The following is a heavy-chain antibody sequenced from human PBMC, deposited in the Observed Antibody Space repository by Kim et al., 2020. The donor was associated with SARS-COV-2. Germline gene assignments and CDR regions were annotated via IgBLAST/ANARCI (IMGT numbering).Heavy chain of an antibody. CDR3: ATETYGSGVYYNV. J-gene: IGHJ4*02. Sequence: YNPSLKSRVTRSLDTSNNQFPLRLTSVTAADSAVYYCATETYGSGVYYNVWGRGILVTVSS. V-gene: IGHV4-59*01. D-gene: IGHD3-10*01.